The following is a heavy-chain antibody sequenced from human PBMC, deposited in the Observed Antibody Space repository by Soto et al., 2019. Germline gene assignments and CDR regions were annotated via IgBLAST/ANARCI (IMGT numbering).Heavy chain of an antibody. CDR2: IYPEDSDT. D-gene: IGHD3-10*01. CDR3: ARRILLLSVRDAFDI. CDR1: GYTYPSYW. J-gene: IGHJ3*02. V-gene: IGHV5-51*03. Sequence: EVQLVQSGAEVKTPGESLKISCKGFGYTYPSYWIGWVRQMPGKGLEWMGIIYPEDSDTRYSPSFHGQVTISADKSISTAYLQWSSLKASDTAMYYCARRILLLSVRDAFDIWGQGTMVTVSS.